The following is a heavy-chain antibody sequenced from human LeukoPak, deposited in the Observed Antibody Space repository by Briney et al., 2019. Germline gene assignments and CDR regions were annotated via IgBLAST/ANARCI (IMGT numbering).Heavy chain of an antibody. CDR1: GGTFSSYA. CDR2: IIPIFGTA. V-gene: IGHV1-69*05. D-gene: IGHD3-9*01. Sequence: GASVKVSCKASGGTFSSYAISWVRQAPGQGLELMGGIIPIFGTANYAQKFQGRVTITTDESTSTAYMELSSLRSEDTAVYYCASRYDILTGYYSPYYYMDVWGKGTTVTVSS. CDR3: ASRYDILTGYYSPYYYMDV. J-gene: IGHJ6*03.